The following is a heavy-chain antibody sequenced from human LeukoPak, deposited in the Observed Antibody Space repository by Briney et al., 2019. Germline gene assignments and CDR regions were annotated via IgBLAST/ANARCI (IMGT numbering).Heavy chain of an antibody. V-gene: IGHV3-9*03. CDR1: GFTFDDYA. CDR3: AKASGSYYYYYIDV. D-gene: IGHD3-10*01. J-gene: IGHJ6*03. CDR2: ISWNSGNV. Sequence: GGSLRLSCAASGFTFDDYAMHWVRQAPGKGLEWVSGISWNSGNVDYADSVKGRFTISRDNAKNSLYLQMNSLRAEDMALYYCAKASGSYYYYYIDVWGKGTTVTVSS.